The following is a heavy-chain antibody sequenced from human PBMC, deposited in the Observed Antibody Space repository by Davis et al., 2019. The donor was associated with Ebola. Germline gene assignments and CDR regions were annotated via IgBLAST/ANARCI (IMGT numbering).Heavy chain of an antibody. CDR3: ARERESSIAARPLDYYYYMDV. Sequence: PGGSLRLSCTVSGGSISSYYWSWIRQPAGKGLEWIGRIYTSGSTNYNPSLKSRVTMSVDTSKNQFSLKLSSVTAADTAVYYCARERESSIAARPLDYYYYMDVWGKGTTVTVSS. CDR2: IYTSGST. CDR1: GGSISSYY. J-gene: IGHJ6*03. D-gene: IGHD6-6*01. V-gene: IGHV4-4*07.